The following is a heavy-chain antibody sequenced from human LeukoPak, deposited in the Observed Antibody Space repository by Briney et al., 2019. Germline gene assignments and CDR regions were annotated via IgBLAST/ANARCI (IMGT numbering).Heavy chain of an antibody. J-gene: IGHJ3*02. V-gene: IGHV5-51*01. CDR1: GYTFTTFW. Sequence: GESLKISCKVSGYTFTTFWIGWVRQMPGKGLEWMGIIYPGDSDTRYSPSFQGQVTISADKSISTAYLQWSSLKASDTAMYYCARPVEMATICAFDIWGQGTMVTVSS. D-gene: IGHD5-24*01. CDR3: ARPVEMATICAFDI. CDR2: IYPGDSDT.